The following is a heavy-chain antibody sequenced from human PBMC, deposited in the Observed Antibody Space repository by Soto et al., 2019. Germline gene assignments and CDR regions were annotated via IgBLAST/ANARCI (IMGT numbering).Heavy chain of an antibody. D-gene: IGHD4-17*01. J-gene: IGHJ4*02. V-gene: IGHV1-46*01. Sequence: ASVKVSCKASGYTFTSYYMHWVRQAPGQGLEWMGIINPSGGSTSYAQKFQGRVTMTRDTSTSTVYVELSSLRSEDTAVYYCARGYGGKQEEDYSFDYWGQGTLVTVSS. CDR1: GYTFTSYY. CDR2: INPSGGST. CDR3: ARGYGGKQEEDYSFDY.